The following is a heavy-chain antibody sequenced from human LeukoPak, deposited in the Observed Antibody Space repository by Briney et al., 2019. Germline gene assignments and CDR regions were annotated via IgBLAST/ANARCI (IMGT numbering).Heavy chain of an antibody. CDR1: GGSISSYY. CDR2: IYYSGRT. Sequence: SETLSLTCTVSGGSISSYYWSWIRQPPGKGLEWIGYIYYSGRTKYNPSLKSRVTISLDTSKNQFSLKLSSVTAADTAVYYCARHTDDLGSFQHWGQGTLVTVSS. D-gene: IGHD3-16*01. V-gene: IGHV4-59*08. CDR3: ARHTDDLGSFQH. J-gene: IGHJ1*01.